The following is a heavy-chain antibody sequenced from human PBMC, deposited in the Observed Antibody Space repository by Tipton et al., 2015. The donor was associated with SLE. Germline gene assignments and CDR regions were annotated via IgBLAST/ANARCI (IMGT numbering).Heavy chain of an antibody. J-gene: IGHJ3*02. Sequence: TLSLTCAVYGGSFSGYYWSWIRQPPGKGLEWTGEINHSGSTNYSPSLKSRVTISVDTSKNQFSLKLSSVTAADTAVYYCARLLGGFSPFRAFDIWGQGTMVTVSS. D-gene: IGHD3-16*01. V-gene: IGHV4-34*01. CDR2: INHSGST. CDR1: GGSFSGYY. CDR3: ARLLGGFSPFRAFDI.